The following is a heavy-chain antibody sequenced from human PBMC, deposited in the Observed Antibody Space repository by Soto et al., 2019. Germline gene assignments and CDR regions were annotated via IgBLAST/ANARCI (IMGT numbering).Heavy chain of an antibody. V-gene: IGHV1-69*02. CDR1: GGTFSSYT. Sequence: ASVKVSCKASGGTFSSYTISWVRQAPGQGLEWMGRIIPILGIANYAQKFQGRVTITADKSTSTAYMELSSLRSEDTAVYYCARVSVSHDYGPAGLWGQGTLVTVSS. D-gene: IGHD4-17*01. CDR2: IIPILGIA. J-gene: IGHJ4*02. CDR3: ARVSVSHDYGPAGL.